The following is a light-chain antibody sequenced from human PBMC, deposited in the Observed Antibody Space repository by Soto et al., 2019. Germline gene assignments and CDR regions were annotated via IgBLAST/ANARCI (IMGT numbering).Light chain of an antibody. CDR3: QQRSNWPRA. CDR2: DAS. V-gene: IGKV3-11*01. CDR1: QRVSSN. Sequence: EIVLTQAPATLSLSPGERATLSCRASQRVSSNLAWYHQKPGQAPRLLLYDASNSATGIPARFSGSGSRTDFTLTISSLAAEDVEVYYCQQRSNWPRAFGPGTKVDIK. J-gene: IGKJ3*01.